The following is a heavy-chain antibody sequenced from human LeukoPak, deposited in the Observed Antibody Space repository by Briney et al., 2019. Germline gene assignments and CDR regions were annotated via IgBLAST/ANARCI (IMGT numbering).Heavy chain of an antibody. CDR1: GGTFSSYA. CDR2: ISAYNGNT. V-gene: IGHV1-18*01. J-gene: IGHJ4*02. Sequence: GASVKVSCKASGGTFSSYAISWVRQAPGQGLEWMGWISAYNGNTNYAQKLQGRVTMTTDTSTSTAYMELRSLRSDDTAVYYCARGPRITMVRGVINYFDYWGQGTLVTVSS. D-gene: IGHD3-10*01. CDR3: ARGPRITMVRGVINYFDY.